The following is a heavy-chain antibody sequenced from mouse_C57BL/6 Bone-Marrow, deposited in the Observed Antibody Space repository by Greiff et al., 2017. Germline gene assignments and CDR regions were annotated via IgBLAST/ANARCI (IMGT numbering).Heavy chain of an antibody. CDR3: AREGDYYGKDFDY. CDR1: GYTFTSYW. V-gene: IGHV1-69*01. J-gene: IGHJ2*01. D-gene: IGHD1-1*01. Sequence: VQLQQSGAELVMPGASVKLSCKASGYTFTSYWMHWVKQRPGQGLEWIGEIDPSDSYTNYNQKFKGKSTLTVDKSSSTAYMQLSSLTSEDSAVYYCAREGDYYGKDFDYWGQGTTLTVSS. CDR2: IDPSDSYT.